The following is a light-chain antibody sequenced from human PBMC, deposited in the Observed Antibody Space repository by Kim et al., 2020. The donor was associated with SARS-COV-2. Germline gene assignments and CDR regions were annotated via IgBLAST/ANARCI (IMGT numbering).Light chain of an antibody. J-gene: IGLJ3*02. CDR2: SNN. V-gene: IGLV1-44*01. Sequence: GQRVTVSDSGSSSDIGSNTVHWYQQLPGTAPKLLIYSNNQRPSGVPDRFSGSKSGTTASLAISGLQSEDEADYYCAAWDDSLNGRVFGVGTKLTVL. CDR3: AAWDDSLNGRV. CDR1: SSDIGSNT.